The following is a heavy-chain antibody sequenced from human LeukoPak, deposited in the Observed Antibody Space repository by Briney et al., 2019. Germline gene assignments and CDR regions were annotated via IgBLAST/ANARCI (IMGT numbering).Heavy chain of an antibody. CDR1: GYTFTNYA. J-gene: IGHJ4*02. Sequence: ASVKVSCKASGYTFTNYAISWVRQAPGQGLEWMGWISGYNGKTNYAQKLQGRVTMTTDTSTSTVYMGLRSLRSDDTAVYYCARDVGEGYCSGGSCSDYWGQGTLVTVSS. V-gene: IGHV1-18*01. D-gene: IGHD2-15*01. CDR2: ISGYNGKT. CDR3: ARDVGEGYCSGGSCSDY.